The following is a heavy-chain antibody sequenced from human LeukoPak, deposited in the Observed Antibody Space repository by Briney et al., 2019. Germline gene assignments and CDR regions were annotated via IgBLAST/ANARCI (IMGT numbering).Heavy chain of an antibody. CDR2: ISSSASTT. D-gene: IGHD6-6*01. CDR1: GFTFSSFE. Sequence: GGPLRLSCASSGFTFSSFEMNWVRQAPGKGLEWVSYISSSASTTYYADSVKGRFTVSRDNAKNSLYLQMSSLRAEDTAVYYCARGGSTIAARHVLASWGQGTLVTVSS. CDR3: ARGGSTIAARHVLAS. V-gene: IGHV3-48*03. J-gene: IGHJ5*02.